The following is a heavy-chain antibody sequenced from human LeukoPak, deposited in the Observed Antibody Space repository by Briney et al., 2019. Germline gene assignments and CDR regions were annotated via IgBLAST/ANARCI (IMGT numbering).Heavy chain of an antibody. J-gene: IGHJ3*02. V-gene: IGHV3-72*01. Sequence: GGSLRLSRAASGFTFSDHYMDWVRQAPGKGLEWVGRTRNKANSNTTEYAASVKGRFTISRDDSKNSLYLQMNSLKTEETAVYYCARGGYDSSGCAFDIWGQGTMVTVSS. CDR1: GFTFSDHY. CDR2: TRNKANSNTT. CDR3: ARGGYDSSGCAFDI. D-gene: IGHD3-22*01.